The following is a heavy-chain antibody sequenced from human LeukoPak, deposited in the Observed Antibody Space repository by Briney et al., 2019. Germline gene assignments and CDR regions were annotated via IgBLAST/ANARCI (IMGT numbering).Heavy chain of an antibody. CDR3: ARDAGEYCSSTSCYYDY. CDR1: GGTFSSYA. V-gene: IGHV1-69*05. Sequence: ASVKVSCKASGGTFSSYAISWVRQAPGQGLEWMGGIIPIFGTANYAQKFQGRVTITTDESTSTAYMELSSLRSEDTAVYYCARDAGEYCSSTSCYYDYWGQGTLVTVSS. J-gene: IGHJ4*02. CDR2: IIPIFGTA. D-gene: IGHD2-2*01.